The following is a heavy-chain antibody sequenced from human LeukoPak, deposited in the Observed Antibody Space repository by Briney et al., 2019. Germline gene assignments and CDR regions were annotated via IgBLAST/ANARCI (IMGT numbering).Heavy chain of an antibody. Sequence: ASVKVSCKASGYTFTSYGISWVRQAPGQGLEWMGWISAYNGNTNYAQKLQGRVTMTTDTSTSTAYMELRSLRSDDTAVYYCARAPISGFSAWYFDYWGQGTLVTVSS. J-gene: IGHJ4*02. CDR2: ISAYNGNT. V-gene: IGHV1-18*01. CDR1: GYTFTSYG. D-gene: IGHD6-19*01. CDR3: ARAPISGFSAWYFDY.